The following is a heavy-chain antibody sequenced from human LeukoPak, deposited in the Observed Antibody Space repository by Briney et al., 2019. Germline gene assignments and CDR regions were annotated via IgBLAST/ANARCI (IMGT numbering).Heavy chain of an antibody. D-gene: IGHD3-22*01. Sequence: PGGSLRLSCAASGFTSSSYDMHWVRQATGKGLEWVSAIGTAGDTYYPGSVKGRFTISRDNSKNTLYLRMNSLRAEDTAVYYCAKDGASSGYYNYWGQGTLVTVSS. CDR3: AKDGASSGYYNY. J-gene: IGHJ4*02. V-gene: IGHV3-13*01. CDR1: GFTSSSYD. CDR2: IGTAGDT.